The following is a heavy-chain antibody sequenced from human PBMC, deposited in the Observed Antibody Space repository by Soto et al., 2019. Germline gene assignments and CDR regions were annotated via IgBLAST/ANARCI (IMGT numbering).Heavy chain of an antibody. CDR2: IYSGGST. J-gene: IGHJ6*02. CDR1: GFTVSSNY. Sequence: GGSLRLSCAASGFTVSSNYMSWVRQAPGKRLEWVSVIYSGGSTYYADSVKGRFTISRDNSKNTLYLQMNSLRAEDTAVYYCARDRADFWSGYYYYGMDVWGQGTTVTVSS. V-gene: IGHV3-53*01. D-gene: IGHD3-3*01. CDR3: ARDRADFWSGYYYYGMDV.